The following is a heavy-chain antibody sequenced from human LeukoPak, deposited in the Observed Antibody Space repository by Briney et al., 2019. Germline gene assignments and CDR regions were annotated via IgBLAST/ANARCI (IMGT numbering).Heavy chain of an antibody. Sequence: GGSLRLSCAASGFTFSSYWMHWVRQAPGKGLVWVSRINSDGSTTTDADSVKGRFTISRDNAKNTLYLQMNSLRAEDTAVYYCAGGYSGSYRFDYWGQGTLVTVSS. CDR1: GFTFSSYW. V-gene: IGHV3-74*01. CDR3: AGGYSGSYRFDY. J-gene: IGHJ4*02. CDR2: INSDGSTT. D-gene: IGHD1-26*01.